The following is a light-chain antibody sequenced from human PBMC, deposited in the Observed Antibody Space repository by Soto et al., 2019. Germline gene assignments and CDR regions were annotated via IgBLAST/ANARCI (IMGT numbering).Light chain of an antibody. CDR2: EVI. CDR1: SSDVGNYNL. V-gene: IGLV2-23*02. J-gene: IGLJ1*01. CDR3: CSYAGSNYV. Sequence: QSVLTQPASVSGSPGQSITISCTGTSSDVGNYNLVSWYQHHPGKVPKLMFYEVIKRPSGVSNRFSGSKSGDTASLTISGLQAEDEADYYCCSYAGSNYVFGTGTKVTVL.